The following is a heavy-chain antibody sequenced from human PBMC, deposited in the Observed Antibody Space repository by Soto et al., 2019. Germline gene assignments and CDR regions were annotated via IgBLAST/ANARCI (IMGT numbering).Heavy chain of an antibody. Sequence: VKVSCKASGGTFSSYTISWVRQAPGQGLEWMGRIIPILGIANYAQKFQGRVTITADKSTSTAYMELSSLRSEDTAVYYCARDLRGPPLTSAYYYYYMDVWGKGTTVTVSS. CDR1: GGTFSSYT. V-gene: IGHV1-69*04. CDR2: IIPILGIA. CDR3: ARDLRGPPLTSAYYYYYMDV. D-gene: IGHD2-8*01. J-gene: IGHJ6*03.